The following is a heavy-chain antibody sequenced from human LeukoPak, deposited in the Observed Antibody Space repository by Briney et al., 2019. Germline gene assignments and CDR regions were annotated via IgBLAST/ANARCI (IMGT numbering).Heavy chain of an antibody. CDR2: INTNTGNP. J-gene: IGHJ4*02. CDR3: ARDSPYDYVWGSYDY. D-gene: IGHD3-16*01. CDR1: GYTFTGYY. Sequence: GASVKVSCKASGYTFTGYYMHWVRQAPGQGLEWMGWINTNTGNPTYAQGSTGRFVFSLDTSVSTAYLQISSLKAEDTAVYYCARDSPYDYVWGSYDYWGQGTLVTVSS. V-gene: IGHV7-4-1*02.